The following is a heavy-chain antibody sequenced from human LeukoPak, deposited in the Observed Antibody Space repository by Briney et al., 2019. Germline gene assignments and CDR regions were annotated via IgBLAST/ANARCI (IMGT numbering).Heavy chain of an antibody. D-gene: IGHD4-17*01. CDR2: IYYSGST. J-gene: IGHJ3*02. V-gene: IGHV4-30-4*01. CDR3: ARDRNYGDSTYDAFDI. CDR1: GDSFSSGDYY. Sequence: SQTLSLTCTVSGDSFSSGDYYWSWLRQPPGKGLEWFRYIYYSGSTYYNPSLKIRVTISVDTSKNQFSLKVSSVTAADTAVYYCARDRNYGDSTYDAFDIWGQGTMVTVSS.